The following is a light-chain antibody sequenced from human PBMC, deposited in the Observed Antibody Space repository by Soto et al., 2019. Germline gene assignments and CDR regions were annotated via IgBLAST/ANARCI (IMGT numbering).Light chain of an antibody. Sequence: EIVLTQSPGTLSLSPGERATLSCRASQSVSSSYLAWYQQKPGQAPRLLIYGASNRATGIPDRFSGSGSGTDSTLTISRLEPEDFAMYFCQQYVSSPQTFGQGTKVDIK. CDR3: QQYVSSPQT. V-gene: IGKV3-20*01. CDR2: GAS. CDR1: QSVSSSY. J-gene: IGKJ1*01.